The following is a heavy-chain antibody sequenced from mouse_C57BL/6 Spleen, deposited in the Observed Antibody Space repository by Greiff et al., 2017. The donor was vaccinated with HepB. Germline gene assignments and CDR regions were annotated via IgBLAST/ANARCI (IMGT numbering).Heavy chain of an antibody. J-gene: IGHJ4*01. CDR2: IYPSDSET. Sequence: VQLKQPGAELVRPGSSVKLSCKASGYTFTSYWMDWVKQRPGQGLEWIGNIYPSDSETHYNQKFKDKATLTVDKSSSTAYMQLSSLTSEDSAVYYCARSSNYYAMDYWGQGTSVTVSS. CDR3: ARSSNYYAMDY. D-gene: IGHD2-5*01. V-gene: IGHV1-61*01. CDR1: GYTFTSYW.